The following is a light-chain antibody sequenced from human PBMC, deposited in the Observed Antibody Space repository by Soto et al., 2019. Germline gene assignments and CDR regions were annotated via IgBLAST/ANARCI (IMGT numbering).Light chain of an antibody. CDR3: SSYTSSTTLV. CDR1: SSDIGNYNY. CDR2: EVN. J-gene: IGLJ1*01. Sequence: QSALTQPASVSGSPGQSITMSCTGTSSDIGNYNYVSWYQQHPGKVPKLMIYEVNNRPSGVSNRFSGSKSGNTASLTISGLEAEDEADYYCSSYTSSTTLVFATGTKVTV. V-gene: IGLV2-14*01.